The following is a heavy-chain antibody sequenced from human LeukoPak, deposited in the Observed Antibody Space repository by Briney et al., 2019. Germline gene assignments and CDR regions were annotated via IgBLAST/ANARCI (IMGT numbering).Heavy chain of an antibody. CDR1: GASLNDYY. Sequence: PSETLSLTCTVSGASLNDYYWSWIRQPPGKALEWIGFIHSSGSANSNPSLTSRVTISIDTSKNQFSLNSRSLTAADTAVYFCASGAADGYNFGFDYWGQGTLVTVSS. D-gene: IGHD5-24*01. CDR2: IHSSGSA. CDR3: ASGAADGYNFGFDY. V-gene: IGHV4-59*12. J-gene: IGHJ4*02.